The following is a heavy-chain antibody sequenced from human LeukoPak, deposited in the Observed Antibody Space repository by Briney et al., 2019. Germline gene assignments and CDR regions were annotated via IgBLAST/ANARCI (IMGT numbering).Heavy chain of an antibody. CDR3: ARILSSGWTGGAFDI. D-gene: IGHD6-19*01. V-gene: IGHV4-28*01. CDR1: GYSISSSNW. CDR2: IYYSGST. J-gene: IGHJ3*02. Sequence: SDTLPLTCAVSGYSISSSNWWGWIRQSPGKGLEWIGYIYYSGSTYYNPSLKSRVTMSVDTSKNQFSLKLNSVTAVDTAVYYCARILSSGWTGGAFDIWGQGKMGIVSS.